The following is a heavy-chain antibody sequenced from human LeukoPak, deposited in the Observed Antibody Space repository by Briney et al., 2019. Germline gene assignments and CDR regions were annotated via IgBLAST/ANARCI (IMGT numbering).Heavy chain of an antibody. CDR2: FTSRSAGGTI. D-gene: IGHD2-15*01. CDR1: GVTVSNTW. Sequence: PGGSLRLSYTASGVTVSNTWMSWVRQAPGKGLEWVGLFTSRSAGGTIHYAAPVQGRFTILAEDSKNTWYLQMNGLQIEDTGIYYCTTGGGTMDFWGQGTLVTVSS. J-gene: IGHJ4*02. CDR3: TTGGGTMDF. V-gene: IGHV3-15*01.